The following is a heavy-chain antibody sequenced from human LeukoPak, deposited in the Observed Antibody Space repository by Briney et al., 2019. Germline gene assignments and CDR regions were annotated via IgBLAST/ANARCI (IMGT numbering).Heavy chain of an antibody. V-gene: IGHV3-11*01. J-gene: IGHJ4*02. CDR2: ISSSGSTI. D-gene: IGHD3-10*01. CDR3: ARGKVVLLWFGEYRGFDY. Sequence: GGSLRLSCAASGFAFSDYYMSWIRQAPGKGLEWVSYISSSGSTIYYADSVKGRFTISRDNAKNSLYLQMNSLRAEDTAVYYCARGKVVLLWFGEYRGFDYWGQGTLVTVSS. CDR1: GFAFSDYY.